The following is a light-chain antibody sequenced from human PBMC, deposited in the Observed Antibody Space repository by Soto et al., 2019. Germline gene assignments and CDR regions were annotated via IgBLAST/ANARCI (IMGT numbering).Light chain of an antibody. CDR2: VNSDGSH. CDR1: SGHSNYA. J-gene: IGLJ1*01. Sequence: QSVLTQSPSASASLGASVKLTCTLSSGHSNYAIAWHQQQQEKGPRYLMKVNSDGSHRKGDGIPDRFSGSSSGAQRYLTISSLQSEDEADYYCQTWGTGIRVFGTGTKLTVL. V-gene: IGLV4-69*01. CDR3: QTWGTGIRV.